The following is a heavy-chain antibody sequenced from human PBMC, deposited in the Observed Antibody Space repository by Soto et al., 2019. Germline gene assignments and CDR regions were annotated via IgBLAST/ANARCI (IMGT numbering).Heavy chain of an antibody. Sequence: QVQLQESGSGLVKPSQTLSLICTVSGGSISIDDSYWHWIRQSPEKGLEWIGYIHYTGSTYYNPSLERRLSMSVDTSKNQFSLKLRSVTDADTAIYYCAREAGYSHGYEYWGQGAPVTVSS. CDR2: IHYTGST. V-gene: IGHV4-30-4*01. CDR3: AREAGYSHGYEY. D-gene: IGHD5-18*01. J-gene: IGHJ4*02. CDR1: GGSISIDDSY.